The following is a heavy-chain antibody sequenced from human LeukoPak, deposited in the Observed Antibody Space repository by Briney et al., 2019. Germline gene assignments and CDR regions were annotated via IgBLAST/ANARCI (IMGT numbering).Heavy chain of an antibody. CDR3: AKHAAYCGGDCPSDY. D-gene: IGHD2-21*02. Sequence: GPSVGVFYGASRRTFSSYAISGVPQARGQGREGGGGIIPIFGTANYAQKFQGRVTITTDESTSTAYVELSSVRSEDTAVYYCAKHAAYCGGDCPSDYWGQGTLVTVSS. J-gene: IGHJ4*02. CDR2: IIPIFGTA. V-gene: IGHV1-69*05. CDR1: RRTFSSYA.